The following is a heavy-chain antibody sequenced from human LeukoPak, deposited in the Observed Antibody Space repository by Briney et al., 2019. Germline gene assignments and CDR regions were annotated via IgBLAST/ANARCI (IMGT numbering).Heavy chain of an antibody. V-gene: IGHV3-74*01. D-gene: IGHD4-17*01. CDR1: GFTFSSCW. J-gene: IGHJ4*02. Sequence: GGSLRLSCAASGFTFSSCWMHWVRQAPGKGLVWVSRINSDGTSTSYADSVKGRFTISRDNAKNTLYLQMNSLRAEETAVYYCARSVDYGEYGAFDYWGQGTQVTVSS. CDR3: ARSVDYGEYGAFDY. CDR2: INSDGTST.